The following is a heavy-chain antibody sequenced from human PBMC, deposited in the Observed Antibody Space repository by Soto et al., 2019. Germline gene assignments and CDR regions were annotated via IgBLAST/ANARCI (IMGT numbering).Heavy chain of an antibody. V-gene: IGHV4-30-4*01. CDR3: ARGLYSSTWYGDFDA. CDR2: IYYSGST. J-gene: IGHJ4*02. D-gene: IGHD6-13*01. CDR1: CASISSPYYY. Sequence: PXETLSLPCPVSCASISSPYYYWSWIRQPPGKGLEWIGYIYYSGSTYYNPSLKSRVSISVDTSKNHFSLRLNSVTAADTAVYYCARGLYSSTWYGDFDAWGQGTLVTVSS.